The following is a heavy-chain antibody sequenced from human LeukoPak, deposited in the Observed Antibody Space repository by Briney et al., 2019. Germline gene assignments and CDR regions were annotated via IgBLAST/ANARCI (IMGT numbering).Heavy chain of an antibody. CDR1: GDSFSGGSYY. CDR3: VRGHGGY. CDR2: VFYSGHT. J-gene: IGHJ4*02. Sequence: SETLSLTCTISGDSFSGGSYYWTWIRQPPGKGLEWIGNVFYSGHTNYNPSLKSRVTISVDMAKNQFSLKVMSVTAADTAVYYCVRGHGGYWGQGTLVTVSS. V-gene: IGHV4-61*01.